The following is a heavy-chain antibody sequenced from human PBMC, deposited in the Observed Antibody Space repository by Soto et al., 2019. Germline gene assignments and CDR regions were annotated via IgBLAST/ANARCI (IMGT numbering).Heavy chain of an antibody. J-gene: IGHJ4*02. D-gene: IGHD6-13*01. V-gene: IGHV3-53*01. CDR2: IYSGGST. CDR3: ARVMSSSSWTGFDY. Sequence: GGSLRLSCAASGFTVSSNYMSWVRQAPGKGLEWVSVIYSGGSTYYADSVKGRFTISRDNSKNTLYLQMNSLRAEDTAVYYCARVMSSSSWTGFDYWGQGTLVTVSS. CDR1: GFTVSSNY.